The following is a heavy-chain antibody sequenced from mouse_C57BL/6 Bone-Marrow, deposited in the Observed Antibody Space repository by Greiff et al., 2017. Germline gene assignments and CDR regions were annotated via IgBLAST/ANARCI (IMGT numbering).Heavy chain of an antibody. CDR3: AREIKCYYFDY. J-gene: IGHJ2*01. V-gene: IGHV1-19*01. CDR1: GYTFTDYY. CDR2: INPYNGGT. Sequence: EVQLQQSGPVLVKPGASVKMSCKASGYTFTDYYMNWVKQSHGKSLEWIGVINPYNGGTSYNQKFKGKATLTVDKSSSTAYMELNSLTSEDSAVYYCAREIKCYYFDYWGQGTTLTVSS. D-gene: IGHD1-3*01.